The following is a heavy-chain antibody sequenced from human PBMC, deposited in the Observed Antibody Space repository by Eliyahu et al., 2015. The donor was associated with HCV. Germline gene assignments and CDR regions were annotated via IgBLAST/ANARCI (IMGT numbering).Heavy chain of an antibody. V-gene: IGHV3-48*01. Sequence: AASGFTFNRFSMNWVRQAPGKGLEWVSYISSSGTTIYYADSVKGRFTISRDIAKNSVYLQMNSLRAEDTAVYYCARDDSLGLFDYWGQGTLVTVSS. CDR1: GFTFNRFS. D-gene: IGHD3-22*01. J-gene: IGHJ4*02. CDR2: ISSSGTTI. CDR3: ARDDSLGLFDY.